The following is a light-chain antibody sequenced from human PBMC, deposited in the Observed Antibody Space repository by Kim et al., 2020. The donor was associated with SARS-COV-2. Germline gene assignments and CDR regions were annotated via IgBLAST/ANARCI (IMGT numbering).Light chain of an antibody. J-gene: IGLJ2*01. Sequence: GQSITIPCARTSSDFDAYNFVSWYLQHPGQAPKLFIFDFSDRPSGISTRFSGSKSGNTASLTISGLQAEDESDYYCSSYTATSTHVFGGGTKVTVL. CDR1: SSDFDAYNF. V-gene: IGLV2-14*03. CDR2: DFS. CDR3: SSYTATSTHV.